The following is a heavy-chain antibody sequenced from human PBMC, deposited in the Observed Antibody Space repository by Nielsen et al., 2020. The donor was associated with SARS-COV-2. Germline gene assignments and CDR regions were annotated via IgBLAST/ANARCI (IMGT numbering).Heavy chain of an antibody. J-gene: IGHJ4*02. Sequence: ASVKVSCKASGYTFTSYYMHWVRQAPGQGLEWMGIINPSGGSTSYAQKFQGRVTMTTDTSTSTAYMELRSLRSDDTAVYYCATFSDFWSGYFHWGQGTLVTVSS. CDR1: GYTFTSYY. CDR2: INPSGGST. CDR3: ATFSDFWSGYFH. D-gene: IGHD3-3*01. V-gene: IGHV1-46*01.